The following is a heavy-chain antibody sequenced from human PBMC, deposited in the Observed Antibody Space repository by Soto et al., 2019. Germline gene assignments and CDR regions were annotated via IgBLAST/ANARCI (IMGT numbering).Heavy chain of an antibody. J-gene: IGHJ1*01. CDR3: ASATGPYGDYGYLQH. D-gene: IGHD4-17*01. CDR1: GFTFSSYG. CDR2: IWYDGSNK. V-gene: IGHV3-33*01. Sequence: GGSLRLSCAASGFTFSSYGMHWVRQAPGKGLEWVAVIWYDGSNKYYADSVKGRFTISRENSKNTLYLQMKSLRAEDTAVYYCASATGPYGDYGYLQHWGQGTMVTV.